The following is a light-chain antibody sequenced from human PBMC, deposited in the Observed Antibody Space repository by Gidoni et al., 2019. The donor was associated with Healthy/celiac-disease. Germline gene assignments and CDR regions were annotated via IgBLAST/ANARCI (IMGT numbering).Light chain of an antibody. J-gene: IGKJ1*01. V-gene: IGKV1-5*03. CDR2: KAS. CDR3: QQYNSYLWT. Sequence: DIQMTQSPSTLSASVGDRVTITCRASKSISSWLAWYQQKPGNAPKILIYKASSLESGVPSRFSGSGSGTEFTLTISSLQPDDFATYYCQQYNSYLWTFGQGTKVEIK. CDR1: KSISSW.